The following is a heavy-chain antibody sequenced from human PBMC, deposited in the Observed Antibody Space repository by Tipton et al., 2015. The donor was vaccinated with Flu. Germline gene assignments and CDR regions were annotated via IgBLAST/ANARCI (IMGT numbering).Heavy chain of an antibody. CDR2: ISSNGGST. J-gene: IGHJ4*02. CDR3: VKRPRLGYCSSTSCYAPFDY. CDR1: GFTFSSYG. V-gene: IGHV3-64D*06. D-gene: IGHD2-2*01. Sequence: SLRLSCAASGFTFSSYGMHWVRQAPGKGLEYVSAISSNGGSTYYADSVKGRFTISRDNSKNTLYLQMSSLRAEDTAVYYCVKRPRLGYCSSTSCYAPFDYWGQGTLVTVSS.